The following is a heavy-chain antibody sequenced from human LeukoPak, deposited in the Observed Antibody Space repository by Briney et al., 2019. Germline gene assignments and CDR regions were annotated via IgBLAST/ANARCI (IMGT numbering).Heavy chain of an antibody. CDR1: GFTFSSYA. CDR2: FSGSGGST. Sequence: SGGSLRLSCAASGFTFSSYAMSWVRQAPGKGLEWVSAFSGSGGSTYYADSVKGRFTISRDNSKNTLYPQMNSLRAEDTAVYYCARGQDAYGYRNAFGIWGQGTMVTVSS. V-gene: IGHV3-23*01. CDR3: ARGQDAYGYRNAFGI. D-gene: IGHD3-16*01. J-gene: IGHJ3*02.